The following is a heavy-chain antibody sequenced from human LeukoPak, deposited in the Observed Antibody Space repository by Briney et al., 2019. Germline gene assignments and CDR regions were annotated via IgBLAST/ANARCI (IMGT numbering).Heavy chain of an antibody. V-gene: IGHV1-46*01. CDR2: INPSSGTI. J-gene: IGHJ4*02. Sequence: GASVKVSCKTSGYTFTNYYIDWVRQAPGQGLEWVGMINPSSGTIRYAQRFQGRVTMTRDTSTTTVYMELSSLRSEDTAVYYCAKDKALLKGLILYNFDYWGQGTLVTVSS. D-gene: IGHD6-19*01. CDR1: GYTFTNYY. CDR3: AKDKALLKGLILYNFDY.